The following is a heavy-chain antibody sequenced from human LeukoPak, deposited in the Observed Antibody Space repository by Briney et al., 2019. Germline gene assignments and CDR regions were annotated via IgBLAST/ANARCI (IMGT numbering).Heavy chain of an antibody. CDR1: GFTFSSYS. CDR2: ISSSSSTI. J-gene: IGHJ4*02. Sequence: PGGSLRLSCAASGFTFSSYSMNWVRQAPGKGLEWVSYISSSSSTIYYADSVKGRFTISRDNAKNSLYLQMNSLRAEDTAVYYCARWGIVVPAESFDYWGQGTLVTVSS. CDR3: ARWGIVVPAESFDY. D-gene: IGHD2-2*01. V-gene: IGHV3-48*04.